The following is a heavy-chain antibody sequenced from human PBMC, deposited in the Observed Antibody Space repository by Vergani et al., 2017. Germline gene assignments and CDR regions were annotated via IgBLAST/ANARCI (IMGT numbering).Heavy chain of an antibody. J-gene: IGHJ4*02. CDR2: VSFSGDT. V-gene: IGHV4-59*02. CDR3: ASSRIYYGAGSPDY. Sequence: QVKLQESGPGLVKPSETLSLTCTVSGASVNSYYWSWIRQPPGKRLEWVGYVSFSGDTLYDPSVKGRMTISLNTSSNQFSLYLTSVTDADTAVYYCASSRIYYGAGSPDYWGQGTLVTVSS. CDR1: GASVNSYY. D-gene: IGHD3-10*01.